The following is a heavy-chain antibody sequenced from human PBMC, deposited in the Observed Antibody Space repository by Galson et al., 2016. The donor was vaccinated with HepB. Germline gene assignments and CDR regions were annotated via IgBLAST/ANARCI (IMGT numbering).Heavy chain of an antibody. CDR2: ISDSEST. Sequence: SETLSLTCTVPGGSVSSASHYWSWVRQPTGKGLEWIGYISDSESTNYNPSLKGRVTISLDRSKNQFSLRLNSVIAADTAVYYCAKDEGFYNGMDFWGQGTTVTVSS. V-gene: IGHV4-61*01. D-gene: IGHD2-2*02. CDR1: GGSVSSASHY. CDR3: AKDEGFYNGMDF. J-gene: IGHJ6*02.